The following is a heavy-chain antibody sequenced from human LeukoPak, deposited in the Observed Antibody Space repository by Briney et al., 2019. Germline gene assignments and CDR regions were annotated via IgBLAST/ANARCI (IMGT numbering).Heavy chain of an antibody. CDR3: ARVLGYCSSTSCSRLDY. D-gene: IGHD2-2*01. V-gene: IGHV1-2*02. Sequence: EASVKVSCKASGYTFTGYYMHWVRQAPGQGLEWMGWINPNSGGTNYAQKFQGRVTMTRDTSISTAYMELSRLRSDDTAVYYCARVLGYCSSTSCSRLDYWGQGTLVTVSS. J-gene: IGHJ4*02. CDR1: GYTFTGYY. CDR2: INPNSGGT.